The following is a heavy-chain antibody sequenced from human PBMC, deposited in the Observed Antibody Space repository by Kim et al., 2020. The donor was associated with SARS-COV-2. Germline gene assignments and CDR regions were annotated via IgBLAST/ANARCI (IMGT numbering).Heavy chain of an antibody. CDR3: ARHLSSSSWLENWFDP. V-gene: IGHV4-39*01. Sequence: SETLSLTCTVSGGSISSSSYYWGWIRQPPGKGLEWIGSIYYSGSTYYNPSLKSRVTISVDTSKNQFSLKLSSVTAADTAVYYCARHLSSSSWLENWFDPWGQGTLVTVSS. D-gene: IGHD6-13*01. CDR2: IYYSGST. CDR1: GGSISSSSYY. J-gene: IGHJ5*02.